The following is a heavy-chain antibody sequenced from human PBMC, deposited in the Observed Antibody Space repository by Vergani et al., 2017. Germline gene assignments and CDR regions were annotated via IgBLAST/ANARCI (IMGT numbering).Heavy chain of an antibody. J-gene: IGHJ5*02. Sequence: VQLVESGGGLVKPGGSLRLSCAASGFTFSSYTMTWVRQAPGKGLQWVSSISSSSANIHYADSVKGRFTVSRDSGRNFLYLQMKSLRAEDTAVYYCARGQAGYQVLYRAYFDPWGQGTLVTVSS. CDR1: GFTFSSYT. D-gene: IGHD2-2*02. V-gene: IGHV3-21*01. CDR2: ISSSSANI. CDR3: ARGQAGYQVLYRAYFDP.